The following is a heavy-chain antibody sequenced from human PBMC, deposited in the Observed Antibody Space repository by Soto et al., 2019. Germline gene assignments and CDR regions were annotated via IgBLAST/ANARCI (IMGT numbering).Heavy chain of an antibody. V-gene: IGHV3-48*03. CDR1: VFTFSSYE. J-gene: IGHJ6*02. CDR3: ARDRYKPDHYGMHX. CDR2: ISSSGSTI. Sequence: WGSLRLSFAASVFTFSSYEMNWVRQAPGKGLEGVSYISSSGSTIYYADSVKGRLTISRDNANNSLYLQMNSMRAEETAVYYCARDRYKPDHYGMHXWGQVTKLTVS. D-gene: IGHD2-2*02.